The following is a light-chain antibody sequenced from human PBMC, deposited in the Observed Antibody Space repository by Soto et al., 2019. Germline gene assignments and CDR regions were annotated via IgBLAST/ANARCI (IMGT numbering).Light chain of an antibody. CDR2: EVS. J-gene: IGLJ1*01. Sequence: QSALTQPASVSGSPGQSITISCTGTSSDVGGYNYVSWYQQHPGKAPKLMIYEVSNRPSGVSNRFSGSKSGNTASLTISGLQAEDEADYDCSSYTSISIPYVFGTGTKLTVL. V-gene: IGLV2-14*01. CDR3: SSYTSISIPYV. CDR1: SSDVGGYNY.